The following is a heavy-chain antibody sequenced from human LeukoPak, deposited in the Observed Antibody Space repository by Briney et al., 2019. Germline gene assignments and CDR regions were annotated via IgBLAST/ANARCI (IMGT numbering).Heavy chain of an antibody. Sequence: SQTLSLTCVISGDSVSNNAWNWVRQTPSGGLECLGRVFYSSRWHNEYAESVKSRISINPDTSKNQFSLQLNSVTPDDTAVYYCARGWARDGFNIWSQGTMVTVSS. D-gene: IGHD6-13*01. CDR2: VFYSSRWHN. CDR3: ARGWARDGFNI. V-gene: IGHV6-1*01. J-gene: IGHJ3*02. CDR1: GDSVSNNA.